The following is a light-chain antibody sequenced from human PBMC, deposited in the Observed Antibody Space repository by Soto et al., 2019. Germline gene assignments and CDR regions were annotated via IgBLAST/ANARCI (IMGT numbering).Light chain of an antibody. J-gene: IGKJ2*01. CDR2: SAS. Sequence: IVLTQSPGTLSLSPGERATLSCRASQSVSSSYLAWYQQKPGHAPSLLIYSASSSATGIPDRFSASGSGTDFTLTISRLEPEDFAVYYCQPYGSSPYTFGQGTKLEIK. CDR1: QSVSSSY. V-gene: IGKV3-20*01. CDR3: QPYGSSPYT.